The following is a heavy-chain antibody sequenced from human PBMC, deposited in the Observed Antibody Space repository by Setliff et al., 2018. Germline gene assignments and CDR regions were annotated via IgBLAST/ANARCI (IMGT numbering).Heavy chain of an antibody. CDR2: INPDSRDT. Sequence: PGGSLRLSCAASGFTFSAYSMNWVRQAPGKGLEWVSNINPDSRDTWYADSVKGRFTISRDNSRNTLYLQMNSLRVEDTALYYCVKDRVPDGVWDFDFWGQGTLVTVSS. J-gene: IGHJ4*02. CDR1: GFTFSAYS. V-gene: IGHV3-21*05. D-gene: IGHD2-15*01. CDR3: VKDRVPDGVWDFDF.